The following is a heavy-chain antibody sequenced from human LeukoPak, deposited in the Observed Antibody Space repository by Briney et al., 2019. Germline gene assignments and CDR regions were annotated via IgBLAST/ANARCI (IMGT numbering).Heavy chain of an antibody. D-gene: IGHD3-3*01. Sequence: GASVKVSCKASGYTFTGYYMHWVRQAPGQGLEWMGWINPNSGGTNYAQKFQGRVTMTRDTSISTAYMELSRLRSDDTAVYYCATHYDFWSAHDAFDIWGQGTMVTVSS. J-gene: IGHJ3*02. CDR1: GYTFTGYY. CDR2: INPNSGGT. CDR3: ATHYDFWSAHDAFDI. V-gene: IGHV1-2*02.